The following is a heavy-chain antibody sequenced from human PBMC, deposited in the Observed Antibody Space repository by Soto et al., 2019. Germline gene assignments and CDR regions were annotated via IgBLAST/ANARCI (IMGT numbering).Heavy chain of an antibody. CDR2: ISWNSGSR. J-gene: IGHJ3*02. CDR3: PHSKWDLEILKTTVTTFWGPFHI. Sequence: EVQLVESGGGLVQPGRSLRLSCAASGFTFDDYAMHWVRQVPGKGPEWVSGISWNSGSRGYAESVRGRFTISRDNAKNSLYLQMNSLRAEDTAVYYCPHSKWDLEILKTTVTTFWGPFHIWGQGTRVTGSS. CDR1: GFTFDDYA. V-gene: IGHV3-9*01. D-gene: IGHD4-17*01.